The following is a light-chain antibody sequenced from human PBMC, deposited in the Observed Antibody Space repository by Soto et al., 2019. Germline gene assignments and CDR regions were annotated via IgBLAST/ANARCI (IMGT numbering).Light chain of an antibody. Sequence: DIQLTQSPSSLSASVGDRVTITCRASQIISTYLNWYQQKPGKAPRLLIYATSSLQTGVPSRFSGSGSGTEFRLTISSLQPEDFATYYCQQSYSTPPWTFGQGTKVEIK. V-gene: IGKV1-39*01. CDR3: QQSYSTPPWT. CDR2: ATS. J-gene: IGKJ1*01. CDR1: QIISTY.